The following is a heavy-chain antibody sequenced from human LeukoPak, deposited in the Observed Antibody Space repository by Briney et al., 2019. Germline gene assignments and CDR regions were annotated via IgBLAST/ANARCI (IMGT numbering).Heavy chain of an antibody. V-gene: IGHV3-11*03. Sequence: GGSLRLSCAASGVAFSDYYMNWIRQAPGKGLEWVSYISSSSSYTNYADSVKGRFTISRDNAKNSLYLQMNSLRAEDTAVYYCAKARLRNDAFDIWGQGTRVTVSS. CDR1: GVAFSDYY. CDR3: AKARLRNDAFDI. CDR2: ISSSSSYT. D-gene: IGHD4-17*01. J-gene: IGHJ3*02.